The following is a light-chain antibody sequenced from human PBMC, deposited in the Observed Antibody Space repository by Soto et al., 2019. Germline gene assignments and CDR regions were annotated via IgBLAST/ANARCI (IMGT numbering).Light chain of an antibody. CDR1: ESLVHSDGNTY. Sequence: DVVLTQTPLSSPVNLGLPASISCRSSESLVHSDGNTYLSWLQQRPGQPPRVLIYKISNRFSGVPDRFSGSGAGTEFTLKISRVEPEDVGIFYCMQVTHFPRTFGQGTKVDI. V-gene: IGKV2-24*01. CDR3: MQVTHFPRT. J-gene: IGKJ1*01. CDR2: KIS.